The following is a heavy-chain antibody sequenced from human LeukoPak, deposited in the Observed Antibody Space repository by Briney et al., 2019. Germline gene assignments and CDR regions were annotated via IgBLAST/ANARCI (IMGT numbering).Heavy chain of an antibody. D-gene: IGHD2-21*02. CDR3: ARGCGGDCYPYGMDV. Sequence: SETLSLTCTVSGGSLSSYYWSWIREPPGKGLEWIGYIYYSGSTYYNPSLKSRVTISVDTSKNQFSLKLSSVTAADTAVYYCARGCGGDCYPYGMDVWGQGTTVTVSS. CDR2: IYYSGST. CDR1: GGSLSSYY. V-gene: IGHV4-30-4*01. J-gene: IGHJ6*02.